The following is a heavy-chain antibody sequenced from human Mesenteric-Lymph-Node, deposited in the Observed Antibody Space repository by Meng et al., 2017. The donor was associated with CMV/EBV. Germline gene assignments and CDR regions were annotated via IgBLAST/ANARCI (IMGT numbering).Heavy chain of an antibody. CDR1: GFNFSSYA. D-gene: IGHD3-16*02. J-gene: IGHJ4*02. Sequence: GESLKISCAASGFNFSSYAMHWVRQAPGKGLEWVAVISYDGSNKYYADSVKGRFTISRDNSKNTLSLQMNSLRAGDTAVYFCARDGITFGGVIVIRGLVYWGQGTLVTVSS. CDR3: ARDGITFGGVIVIRGLVY. CDR2: ISYDGSNK. V-gene: IGHV3-30-3*01.